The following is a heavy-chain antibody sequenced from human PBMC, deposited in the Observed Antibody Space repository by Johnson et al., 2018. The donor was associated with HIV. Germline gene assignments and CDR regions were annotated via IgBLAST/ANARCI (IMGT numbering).Heavy chain of an antibody. D-gene: IGHD3-22*01. CDR2: IYSGGST. V-gene: IGHV3-NL1*01. CDR3: ARGTPGDYDSSGYYRGSEAFDI. J-gene: IGHJ3*02. CDR1: GFTFSSYG. Sequence: QVQLVESGGGVVQPGGSLRLSCAASGFTFSSYGMHWVRQAPGKGLEWVSVIYSGGSTYYADSVKGRFTISRDNSKNTLYLQMNSLRAEDTAVYYCARGTPGDYDSSGYYRGSEAFDIWGQGTMVTVSS.